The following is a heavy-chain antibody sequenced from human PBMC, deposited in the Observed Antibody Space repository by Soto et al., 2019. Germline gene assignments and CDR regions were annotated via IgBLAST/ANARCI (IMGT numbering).Heavy chain of an antibody. V-gene: IGHV3-7*01. Sequence: PGGSLRLSCAASGFTFSSYWMSWVRQAPGKGLEWVANIKQDGSEKYYVDSVEGRFTISRDNAKNSLYLQMNSLRAEDTAVYYCARNLGYCSSTSCYTFDYWGQGTLVTVSS. D-gene: IGHD2-2*01. CDR3: ARNLGYCSSTSCYTFDY. CDR1: GFTFSSYW. J-gene: IGHJ4*02. CDR2: IKQDGSEK.